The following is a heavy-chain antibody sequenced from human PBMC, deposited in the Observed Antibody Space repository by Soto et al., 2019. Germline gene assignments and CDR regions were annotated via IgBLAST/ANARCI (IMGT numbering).Heavy chain of an antibody. J-gene: IGHJ5*02. CDR3: ATDPQGLRGAKPYMWFDP. V-gene: IGHV4-59*01. CDR2: ISYSGNT. CDR1: GGSISKFY. D-gene: IGHD3-10*01. Sequence: LEILSLTCSVCGGSISKFYWILIRQPPGKGVECIGYISYSGNTNYNPSLKSRVSISVDTSKNQLSLNLTSVTAEDTAAYYWATDPQGLRGAKPYMWFDPWAHGTLETDSS.